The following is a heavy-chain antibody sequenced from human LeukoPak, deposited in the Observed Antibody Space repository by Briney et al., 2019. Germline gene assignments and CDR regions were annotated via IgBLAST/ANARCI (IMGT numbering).Heavy chain of an antibody. CDR1: GYTFTGYY. CDR2: MNPNRGDT. J-gene: IGHJ4*02. CDR3: GRRRIDCSVTGCYVDY. Sequence: ASVKVSCKASGYTFTGYYIHWMRQAPGQGLEWMGWMNPNRGDTSYAQKFQGRVTMTRDTPINTAYMELSGLTSDDTAVYYCGRRRIDCSVTGCYVDYWGQGTLVTVSS. V-gene: IGHV1-2*02. D-gene: IGHD2-15*01.